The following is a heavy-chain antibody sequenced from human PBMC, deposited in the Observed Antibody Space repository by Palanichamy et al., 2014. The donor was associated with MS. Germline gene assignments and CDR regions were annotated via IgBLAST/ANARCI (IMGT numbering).Heavy chain of an antibody. J-gene: IGHJ4*02. V-gene: IGHV4-38-2*02. CDR1: GYSISSGYC. CDR2: IYHSGST. D-gene: IGHD3-3*02. CDR3: ARVLEGIR. Sequence: QVQLQESGPGLVKPSETLSLTCTVSGYSISSGYCWGWIRQPPGKGLEWIGSIYHSGSTYYNPSLKSRVTISVDTSKNQFSLKLSSVTAADTAVYYCARVLEGIRWGQGTLVTVSS.